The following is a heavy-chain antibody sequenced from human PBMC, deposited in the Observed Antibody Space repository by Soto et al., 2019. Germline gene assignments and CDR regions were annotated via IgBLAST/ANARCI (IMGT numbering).Heavy chain of an antibody. CDR3: ARQEDCSGGSCYSGILDFDY. J-gene: IGHJ4*02. Sequence: QLQLQESGPGLVKPSETLSLTCTVSGGSISSSSYYWGWIRQPPGKGLEWIGSIYYSGSTYYNPSLKSRVTISVDTSKNQFSLKLSSVTAADTAVYYCARQEDCSGGSCYSGILDFDYWGQGTLVTVSS. V-gene: IGHV4-39*01. CDR2: IYYSGST. CDR1: GGSISSSSYY. D-gene: IGHD2-15*01.